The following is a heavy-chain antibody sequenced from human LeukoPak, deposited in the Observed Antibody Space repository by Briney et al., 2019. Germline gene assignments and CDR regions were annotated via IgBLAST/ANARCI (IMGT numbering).Heavy chain of an antibody. J-gene: IGHJ4*02. CDR3: ARTKLWFGERYFDY. Sequence: GGSLRLSCAASGFTFSSYWMHWVRQAPGKGLVWVSRFNSDGSSTSYADSVKGRFTISRDNAKNTLYLQMNSLRAEDTAVYYCARTKLWFGERYFDYWGQGTLVTVSS. D-gene: IGHD3-10*01. CDR2: FNSDGSST. V-gene: IGHV3-74*01. CDR1: GFTFSSYW.